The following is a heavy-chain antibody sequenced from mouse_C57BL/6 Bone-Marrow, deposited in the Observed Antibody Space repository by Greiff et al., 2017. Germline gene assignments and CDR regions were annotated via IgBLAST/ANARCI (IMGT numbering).Heavy chain of an antibody. CDR3: ARWGNPWFAY. CDR1: GYTFTSYW. V-gene: IGHV1-55*01. D-gene: IGHD2-1*01. CDR2: IYPGSGST. Sequence: QVQLQQPGAELVKPGASVKMSCKASGYTFTSYWITWVKQRPGQGLEWIGDIYPGSGSTNYNEKFKRKATLTVDTSSSTAYTQLSSLTSEDSAVYYCARWGNPWFAYWGQGTLVTVSA. J-gene: IGHJ3*01.